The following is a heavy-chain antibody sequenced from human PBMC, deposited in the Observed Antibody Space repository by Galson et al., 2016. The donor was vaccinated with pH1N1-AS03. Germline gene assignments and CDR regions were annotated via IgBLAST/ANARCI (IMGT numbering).Heavy chain of an antibody. CDR1: GDSMSGYW. D-gene: IGHD3-3*01. CDR2: FYYSGSA. J-gene: IGHJ3*01. V-gene: IGHV4-59*01. CDR3: ARGDTIFGVVINEFYV. Sequence: SETLSLTCVVSGDSMSGYWWNWIRQPPGKGLEWIGYFYYSGSANYNPSLKSRVTILLDKSKNQFSLELSSVTAADTAVYYCARGDTIFGVVINEFYVWGQGTKGTGSS.